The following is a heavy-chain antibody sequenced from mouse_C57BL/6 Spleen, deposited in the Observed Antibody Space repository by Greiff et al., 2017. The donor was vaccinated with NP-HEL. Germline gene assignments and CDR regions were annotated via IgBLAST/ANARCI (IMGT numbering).Heavy chain of an antibody. J-gene: IGHJ2*01. V-gene: IGHV1-26*01. CDR2: INPNNGGT. CDR1: GYTFTDYY. CDR3: AREGYYEDY. D-gene: IGHD2-4*01. Sequence: EVKLQQSGPELVKPGASVKISCKASGYTFTDYYMNWVKQSHGKGLEWIGDINPNNGGTSYNEKFKGKATLTVDKSSSTAYMELRSLTSEDSAVYYCAREGYYEDYWGQGTTLTVSS.